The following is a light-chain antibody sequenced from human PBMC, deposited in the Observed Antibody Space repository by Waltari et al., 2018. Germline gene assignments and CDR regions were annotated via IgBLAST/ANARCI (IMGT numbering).Light chain of an antibody. CDR3: RQDRDYPWT. Sequence: AIRMTQSPPSLSASVGDRVTITCRASQDIRSDLGWYQQKPGKAPQVLIFGASRVHKGVPSRFRGRGSDKDFSLTISGLQAEDYATYCCRQDRDYPWTFGQGTKVEMK. J-gene: IGKJ1*01. CDR1: QDIRSD. CDR2: GAS. V-gene: IGKV1-6*01.